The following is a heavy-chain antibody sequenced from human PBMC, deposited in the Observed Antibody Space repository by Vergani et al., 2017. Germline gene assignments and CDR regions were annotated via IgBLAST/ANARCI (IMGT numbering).Heavy chain of an antibody. CDR3: ARSDFWSGYTPKYYYYYYMDV. CDR1: GFTFSSYS. Sequence: EVQLVESGGGLVKPGGSLRLSCAASGFTFSSYSMNWVRQAPGQWLEWVSSISSSSSYIYYADSVKGRFTISRDNAKNSLYLQMNSLRAEDTAVYYCARSDFWSGYTPKYYYYYYMDVWGKGTTVTVSS. CDR2: ISSSSSYI. V-gene: IGHV3-21*01. D-gene: IGHD3-3*01. J-gene: IGHJ6*03.